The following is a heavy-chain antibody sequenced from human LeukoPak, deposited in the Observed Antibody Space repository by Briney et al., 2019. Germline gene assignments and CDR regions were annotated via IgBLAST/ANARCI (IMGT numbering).Heavy chain of an antibody. V-gene: IGHV4-34*01. CDR3: ARGGSYDYVWGSYRYTNFDY. CDR2: INHSGST. D-gene: IGHD3-16*02. J-gene: IGHJ4*02. CDR1: GGSFSGYY. Sequence: SETLSLTCAVYGGSFSGYYWSWNRQPPGKGLEWIGEINHSGSTNYNPSLKSRVTISVDTSKNQFSLKLSSVTAADTAVYYCARGGSYDYVWGSYRYTNFDYWGQGTLVTVSS.